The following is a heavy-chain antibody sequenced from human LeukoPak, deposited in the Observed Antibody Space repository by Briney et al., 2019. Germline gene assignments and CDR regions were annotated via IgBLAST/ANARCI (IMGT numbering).Heavy chain of an antibody. D-gene: IGHD2-2*01. CDR3: ARLGREYQLPRWAFDI. J-gene: IGHJ3*02. CDR1: GGSISSSSYY. CDR2: IYYSGST. V-gene: IGHV4-39*07. Sequence: PSETLSLTCTVSGGSISSSSYYWGWIRQPPGKGLEWIGSIYYSGSTYYNPSLKSRVTISVDTSKNQFSLKLSSVTAADTAVYYCARLGREYQLPRWAFDIWGQGTMVTVSS.